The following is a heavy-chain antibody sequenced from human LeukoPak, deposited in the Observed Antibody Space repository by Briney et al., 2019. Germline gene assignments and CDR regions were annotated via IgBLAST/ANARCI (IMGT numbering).Heavy chain of an antibody. CDR1: GFIVSSNF. Sequence: SGGSLRLSCAASGFIVSSNFMSWVRQAPGKGLEWVSVLYSGGSTYYTDSVKGRFTISGDNSKSTLYLQMNSLRPEDTAVFYCARGSRNVYFDYWGQGTLVTVSS. V-gene: IGHV3-66*02. D-gene: IGHD2-8*01. CDR3: ARGSRNVYFDY. CDR2: LYSGGST. J-gene: IGHJ4*02.